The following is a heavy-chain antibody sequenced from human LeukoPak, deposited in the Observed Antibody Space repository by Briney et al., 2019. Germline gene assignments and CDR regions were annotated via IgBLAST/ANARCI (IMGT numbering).Heavy chain of an antibody. Sequence: PGGSLRLSCAASGFTFSSYGMHWVRQAPGKGLEWVATISYDGSNKYYADSVKGRFTISRDNSKNTLYLQMNSLRAEDTAVYYCAKDLGSNSRVMDYWGRGTLVTVSS. D-gene: IGHD3-16*01. J-gene: IGHJ4*02. CDR3: AKDLGSNSRVMDY. CDR1: GFTFSSYG. V-gene: IGHV3-30*18. CDR2: ISYDGSNK.